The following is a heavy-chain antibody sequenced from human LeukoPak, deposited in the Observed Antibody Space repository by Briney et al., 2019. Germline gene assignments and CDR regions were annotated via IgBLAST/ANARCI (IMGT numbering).Heavy chain of an antibody. CDR2: MYYRGNT. CDR1: GGSISSITYY. Sequence: SETLSLTCTVSGGSISSITYYWGWIRQPPGKGLEWVGHMYYRGNTFYNPSLKSRVTISVDTSKNQFSLKLSSVTAADTAVYYCARDWYYYDSSGGLVDPWGQGTLVTVSS. J-gene: IGHJ5*02. V-gene: IGHV4-39*07. CDR3: ARDWYYYDSSGGLVDP. D-gene: IGHD3-22*01.